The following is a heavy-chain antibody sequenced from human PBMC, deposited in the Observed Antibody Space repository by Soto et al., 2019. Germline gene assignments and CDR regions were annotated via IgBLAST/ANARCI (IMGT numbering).Heavy chain of an antibody. CDR2: ISWNSGSI. J-gene: IGHJ3*02. CDR1: GFTFDDYA. V-gene: IGHV3-9*01. CDR3: AKDISNRLHLGELSTPGGAFDI. D-gene: IGHD3-16*02. Sequence: GGSLRLSCAASGFTFDDYAMHWVRQAPGKGLEWVSGISWNSGSIGYADSVKGRFTISRDNAKNSLYLQMNSLRAEDTALYYCAKDISNRLHLGELSTPGGAFDIWGQGTMVTVSS.